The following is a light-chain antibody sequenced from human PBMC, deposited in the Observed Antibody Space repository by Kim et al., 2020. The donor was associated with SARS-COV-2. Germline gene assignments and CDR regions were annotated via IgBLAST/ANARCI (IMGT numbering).Light chain of an antibody. CDR3: NSRGSNDNVL. V-gene: IGLV3-19*01. CDR1: SFRSND. CDR2: GKN. Sequence: VAWGQTVRITCKRESFRSNDATWYKQKPGQAPIVVIYGKNNRPSGIPDRFSGSSSGDTASLTITGTQAGDEADYYCNSRGSNDNVLFGGGTKLTVL. J-gene: IGLJ2*01.